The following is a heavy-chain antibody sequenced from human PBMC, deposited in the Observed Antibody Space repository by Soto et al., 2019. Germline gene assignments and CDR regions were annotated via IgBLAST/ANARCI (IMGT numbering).Heavy chain of an antibody. Sequence: QVQLVESGGGVVQPGRSLRLSCAASGFTFSSYAMHWVRQAPGKGLEWVAVISYDGNNKYYADSVKGRFTISRDNSKNTLYLQMNSLRAEDTAVYYCARESRFLECFDYWGQGTLVTVSS. J-gene: IGHJ4*02. CDR2: ISYDGNNK. CDR3: ARESRFLECFDY. CDR1: GFTFSSYA. V-gene: IGHV3-30-3*01.